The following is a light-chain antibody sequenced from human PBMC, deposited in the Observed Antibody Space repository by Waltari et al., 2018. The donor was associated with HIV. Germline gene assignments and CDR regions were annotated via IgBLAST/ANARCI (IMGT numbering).Light chain of an antibody. CDR1: SSDVGGYNY. CDR3: SSYGGSNNHVV. V-gene: IGLV2-8*01. Sequence: QSALTQPPSASGSPGQSVTISCTGTSSDVGGYNYVSWYQQHPGKAPKLTIYEVSKRPSGVPDRFSGSKSGNTASLTVSGLQAEDEADYYCSSYGGSNNHVVFGGGTKLTVL. J-gene: IGLJ2*01. CDR2: EVS.